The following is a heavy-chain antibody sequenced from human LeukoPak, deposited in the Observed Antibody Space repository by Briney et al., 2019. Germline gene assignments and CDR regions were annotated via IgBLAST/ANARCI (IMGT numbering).Heavy chain of an antibody. Sequence: GRSLRLSCAASGFTFSSYAMHWVRQAPGKGLEWVAVISYDGSNKYYADSVKGRFTISRDNSKNTLYLQMDSLRTEDTAVYYCAKDWSAAAGNDYYYYYYMDVWGKGTTVTVSS. CDR3: AKDWSAAAGNDYYYYYYMDV. CDR1: GFTFSSYA. CDR2: ISYDGSNK. J-gene: IGHJ6*03. D-gene: IGHD6-13*01. V-gene: IGHV3-30-3*01.